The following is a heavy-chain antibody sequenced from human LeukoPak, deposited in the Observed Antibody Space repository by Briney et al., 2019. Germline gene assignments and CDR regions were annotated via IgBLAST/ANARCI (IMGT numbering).Heavy chain of an antibody. D-gene: IGHD2-2*01. Sequence: GGSLRLSSAASGNYWMHWVRQAPGKGLLRVSHINSDGSWTTYADSVKGRFTISKDNAKNTVYLQMNSLRAEDTAVYYCVSFYETYWGRGTLVTVS. CDR3: VSFYETY. CDR1: GNYW. V-gene: IGHV3-74*01. CDR2: INSDGSWT. J-gene: IGHJ4*02.